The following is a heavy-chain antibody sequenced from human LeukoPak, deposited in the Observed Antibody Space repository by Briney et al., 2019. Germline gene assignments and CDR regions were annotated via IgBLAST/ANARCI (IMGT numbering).Heavy chain of an antibody. CDR3: ARDGHDSSGYYEDY. CDR2: IKPNSGGA. CDR1: GYTFTSYY. Sequence: ASVKVSCKASGYTFTSYYMHWVRQAPGQGLEWLGWIKPNSGGANYAQKFQGRVTMTRDTSISTAYMELSSLRSDDTAVYYCARDGHDSSGYYEDYWGQGTLVTVSS. J-gene: IGHJ4*02. V-gene: IGHV1-2*02. D-gene: IGHD3-22*01.